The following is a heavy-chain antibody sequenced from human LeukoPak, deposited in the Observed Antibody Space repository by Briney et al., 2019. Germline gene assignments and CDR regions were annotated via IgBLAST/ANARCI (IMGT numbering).Heavy chain of an antibody. CDR3: AKDRWDIVVVVAATQPAFDI. D-gene: IGHD2-15*01. V-gene: IGHV3-30*18. J-gene: IGHJ3*02. CDR2: ISYDGSNK. Sequence: GRSLRLSCAASGFTFSSYGMRWVRQAPGKGLEWVAVISYDGSNKYYADSVKGRFTISRDNSKNTLYLQMNSLRAEDTAVYYCAKDRWDIVVVVAATQPAFDIWGQGTMVTVSS. CDR1: GFTFSSYG.